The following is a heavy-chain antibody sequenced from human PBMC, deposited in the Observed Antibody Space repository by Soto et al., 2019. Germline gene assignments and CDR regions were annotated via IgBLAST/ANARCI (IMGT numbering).Heavy chain of an antibody. J-gene: IGHJ4*02. CDR1: GFTFSSYW. Sequence: EVQLVESGGGLVQPGGSLRLSCAASGFTFSSYWMHWVRQAPGKGLVWVSRINSDGSSTSYADSVKGRFTISRDNAKNTPYLQMNSLRAEDTAVYYCVRTSLVVAAATREDYWGQGTLVTASS. D-gene: IGHD2-15*01. CDR2: INSDGSST. V-gene: IGHV3-74*01. CDR3: VRTSLVVAAATREDY.